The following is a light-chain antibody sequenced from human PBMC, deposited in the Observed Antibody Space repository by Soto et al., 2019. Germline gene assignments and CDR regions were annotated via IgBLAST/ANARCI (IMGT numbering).Light chain of an antibody. CDR3: QQYGNTPPT. CDR1: QSVTGNY. CDR2: GAS. V-gene: IGKV3-20*01. Sequence: VLTQSPGTLSVSPGERVTVTCGASQSVTGNYLAWYQQKPGQAPRLLIYGASYRATGIPDRFSGSGSGTDFSLTINRLEPGDFAVYCCQQYGNTPPTFGQGTKVEMK. J-gene: IGKJ1*01.